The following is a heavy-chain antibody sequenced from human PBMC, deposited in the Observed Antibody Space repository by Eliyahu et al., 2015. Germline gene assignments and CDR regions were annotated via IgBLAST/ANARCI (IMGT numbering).Heavy chain of an antibody. CDR1: GYTFTSYG. V-gene: IGHV1-18*04. CDR3: AREHGDYFFGESYGMDV. D-gene: IGHD4-17*01. Sequence: QVQLVQSGAEVKKPGASVKVSCXASGYTFTSYGISWVRQAPGQGLEWMGWISAYNGNTNYAQKLQGRVTMTTDTSTSTAYMELRSLRSDDTAVYYCAREHGDYFFGESYGMDVWGQGTTVTVSS. J-gene: IGHJ6*02. CDR2: ISAYNGNT.